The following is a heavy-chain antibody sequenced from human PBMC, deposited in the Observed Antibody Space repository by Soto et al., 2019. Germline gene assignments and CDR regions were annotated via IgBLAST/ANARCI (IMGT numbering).Heavy chain of an antibody. V-gene: IGHV4-59*12. CDR1: GGSISSYY. CDR2: IYYSGST. J-gene: IGHJ6*02. CDR3: ARRRFQDGMDV. Sequence: PSETLSLTCTVSGGSISSYYWSWIRQPPGKGLEWIGYIYYSGSTNYNPSLKSRVTISVDTSKNQFSLKASDTAMYFCARRRFQDGMDVWGQGTTVTVSS.